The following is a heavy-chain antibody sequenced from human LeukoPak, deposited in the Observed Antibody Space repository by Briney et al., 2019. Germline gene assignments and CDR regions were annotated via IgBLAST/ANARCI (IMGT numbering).Heavy chain of an antibody. J-gene: IGHJ6*03. D-gene: IGHD2-2*01. CDR3: ARGTIPTAPIGYYYCYMDV. Sequence: SETLSLTCTVSGGSISSYYWNWIRQPAGKGLEWLGRIYASGNTHYNPSLNSRVTMSVDTSKNQFSLRLSSVTAVDTAVYYCARGTIPTAPIGYYYCYMDVWGKGTTVTVSS. CDR1: GGSISSYY. V-gene: IGHV4-4*07. CDR2: IYASGNT.